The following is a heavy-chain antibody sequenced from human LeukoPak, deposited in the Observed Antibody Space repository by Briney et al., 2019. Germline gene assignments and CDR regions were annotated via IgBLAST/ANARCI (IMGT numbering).Heavy chain of an antibody. V-gene: IGHV1-46*01. CDR2: INPSGGST. CDR1: GYTFTSYY. J-gene: IGHJ4*02. CDR3: ARDLGGYYDPKYYFDY. D-gene: IGHD3-22*01. Sequence: GASVKVSCKASGYTFTSYYMHWVRQAPGQGLEWMGIINPSGGSTSYVQKFQGRVTMTRDTSTSTVYMELSSLRSEDTAVYYCARDLGGYYDPKYYFDYWGQGTLVTVSS.